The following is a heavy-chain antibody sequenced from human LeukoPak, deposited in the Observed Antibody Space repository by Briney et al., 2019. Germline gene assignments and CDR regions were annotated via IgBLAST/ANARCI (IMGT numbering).Heavy chain of an antibody. CDR2: ISSSSSYI. CDR1: GFTFSSYS. Sequence: SGGSLRLSCAASGFTFSSYSMNWVRQAPGKGLEWVSSISSSSSYIHYADSVKGRFTISRDNAKNSLYLQMNSLRAEDTAVYYCAIGGNSGYGFDYWGQGTLVTVSS. J-gene: IGHJ4*02. D-gene: IGHD4-23*01. CDR3: AIGGNSGYGFDY. V-gene: IGHV3-21*01.